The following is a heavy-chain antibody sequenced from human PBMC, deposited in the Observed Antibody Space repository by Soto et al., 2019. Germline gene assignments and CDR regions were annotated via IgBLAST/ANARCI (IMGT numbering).Heavy chain of an antibody. CDR2: IHSIGST. CDR1: GGPISSYY. D-gene: IGHD2-2*01. Sequence: PSETLSLTCTVSGGPISSYYWSWIRQPPGKGLEWIASIHSIGSTYYNPSLKSRIIISIDTSKNQFSLKLSSVTAADTAVYFCASETMRATYNSWGQGTLVTVSS. CDR3: ASETMRATYNS. V-gene: IGHV4-59*05. J-gene: IGHJ4*02.